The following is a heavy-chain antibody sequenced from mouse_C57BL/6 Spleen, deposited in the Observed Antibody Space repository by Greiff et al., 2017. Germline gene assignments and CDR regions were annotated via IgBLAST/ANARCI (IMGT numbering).Heavy chain of an antibody. D-gene: IGHD3-2*02. V-gene: IGHV1-81*01. CDR2: IYPRSGNT. J-gene: IGHJ3*01. Sequence: QVQLQQSGAELARPGASVKLSCKASGYTFTSYGISWVKQRTGQGLEWIGEIYPRSGNTYYNEKFKGKATLTADKSSSTAYMELRSLTSEDSAVYFCARGRGSGYVGVAYWGQGTLVTVSA. CDR1: GYTFTSYG. CDR3: ARGRGSGYVGVAY.